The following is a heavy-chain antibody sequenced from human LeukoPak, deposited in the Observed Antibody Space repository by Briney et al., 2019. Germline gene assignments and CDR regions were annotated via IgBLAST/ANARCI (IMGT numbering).Heavy chain of an antibody. CDR2: INPSGGST. CDR1: GYTFTSYY. V-gene: IGHV1-46*01. CDR3: AREQPYYYDSSGYYRNWFDP. D-gene: IGHD3-22*01. J-gene: IGHJ5*02. Sequence: RASVKVSCKASGYTFTSYYMHWVRQAPGQGLEWMGIINPSGGSTSYAQKFQGRVTMTRDMSTSTVYMELSSLRSEDTAVYYCAREQPYYYDSSGYYRNWFDPWGQGTLVTVSS.